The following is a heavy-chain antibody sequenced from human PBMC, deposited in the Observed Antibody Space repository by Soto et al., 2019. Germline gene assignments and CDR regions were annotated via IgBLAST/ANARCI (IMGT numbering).Heavy chain of an antibody. Sequence: SVKVSCKASGGTFSSYAISWVRQAPGRGLEWMGGIIPIFGTANYAQKFQGRVTITADESTSTAYMELSSLRSEDTAVYYCARLGMKINPTSHSSECGWGQGTLVTVSS. CDR3: ARLGMKINPTSHSSECG. V-gene: IGHV1-69*13. J-gene: IGHJ4*02. CDR1: GGTFSSYA. D-gene: IGHD6-25*01. CDR2: IIPIFGTA.